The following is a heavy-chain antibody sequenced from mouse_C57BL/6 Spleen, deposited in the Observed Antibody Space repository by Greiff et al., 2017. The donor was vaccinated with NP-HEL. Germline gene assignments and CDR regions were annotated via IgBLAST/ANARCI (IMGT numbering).Heavy chain of an antibody. CDR1: GFTFSSYA. CDR2: ISSGGDYI. J-gene: IGHJ4*01. Sequence: EVKVEESGEGLVKPGGSLKLSCAASGFTFSSYAMSWVRQTPEKRLEWVAYISSGGDYIYYADTVKGRFTISRDNARNTLYLQMSSLKSEDTAMYYCTRDLGYYAMDYWGQGTSVTVSS. V-gene: IGHV5-9-1*02. D-gene: IGHD4-1*01. CDR3: TRDLGYYAMDY.